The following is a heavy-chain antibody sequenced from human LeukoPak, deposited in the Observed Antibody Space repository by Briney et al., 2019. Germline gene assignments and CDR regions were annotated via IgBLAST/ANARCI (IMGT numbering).Heavy chain of an antibody. Sequence: GGSLRLSCAASGFTFSSYAVTWVRQAPGKGLEWVSGITGSGDTTFYADSVKGRFTIPRDNSKNTLYLQMHSLRAEDTAVYYCVKDYSTIAAAANPLFDYWGQGALVTVSS. D-gene: IGHD6-13*01. CDR2: ITGSGDTT. CDR1: GFTFSSYA. CDR3: VKDYSTIAAAANPLFDY. J-gene: IGHJ4*02. V-gene: IGHV3-23*01.